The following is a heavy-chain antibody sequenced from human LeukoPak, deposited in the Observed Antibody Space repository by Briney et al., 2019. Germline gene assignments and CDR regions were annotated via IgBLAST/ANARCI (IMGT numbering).Heavy chain of an antibody. CDR1: GGSISSGGYY. CDR3: ARGRRYDYVWGSYRYGYYFDY. J-gene: IGHJ4*02. Sequence: SETLSLTCTVSGGSISSGGYYWSWIRQPPGKGLEWIGEINHSGSTNYNPSLKSRVTISVGTSKNQFSLKLSSVAAADTAVYYCARGRRYDYVWGSYRYGYYFDYWGQGTLVTVSS. CDR2: INHSGST. V-gene: IGHV4-39*07. D-gene: IGHD3-16*02.